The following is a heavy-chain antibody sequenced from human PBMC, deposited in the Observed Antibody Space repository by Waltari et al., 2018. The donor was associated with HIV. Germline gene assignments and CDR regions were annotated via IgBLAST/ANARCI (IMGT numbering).Heavy chain of an antibody. D-gene: IGHD3-10*01. CDR1: GGSISTGGYY. Sequence: QVQLQESGPGLVKPSQTLSLTCTVSGGSISTGGYYWSWIRQHPGKGLQWIGYIYDSGRTYYNPSLRSLVALSVDTSKNQFSLKVKSVTAADTAMYYCARDRDGSGALDYWGQGNLVTVSA. CDR2: IYDSGRT. J-gene: IGHJ4*02. V-gene: IGHV4-31*01. CDR3: ARDRDGSGALDY.